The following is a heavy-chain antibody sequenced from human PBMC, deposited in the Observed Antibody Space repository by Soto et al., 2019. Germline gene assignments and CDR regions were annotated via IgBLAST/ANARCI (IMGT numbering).Heavy chain of an antibody. D-gene: IGHD4-17*01. V-gene: IGHV3-48*01. Sequence: GGSLRLSCAASGFTFSSYSMNWVRQAPGKGLEWVSYISSSSSTIYYADSVKGRFTISRDNAKNSLYLQMNSLRAEDTAVYYCARDYDYGDPSFDYWGQGTLVTVSS. CDR1: GFTFSSYS. CDR3: ARDYDYGDPSFDY. CDR2: ISSSSSTI. J-gene: IGHJ4*02.